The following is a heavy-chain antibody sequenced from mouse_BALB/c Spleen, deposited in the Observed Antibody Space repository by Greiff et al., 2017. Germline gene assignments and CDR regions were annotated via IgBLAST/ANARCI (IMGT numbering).Heavy chain of an antibody. J-gene: IGHJ3*01. CDR3: ARNGNHAWFAY. Sequence: EVNLVESGGGLVKPGGSLKLSCAASGFTFSSYAMSWVRQTPEKRLEWVATISSGGSYTYYPDSVKGRFTISRDNAKNTLYLQMSSLRSEDTAMYYCARNGNHAWFAYWGQGTLVTVSA. D-gene: IGHD2-1*01. V-gene: IGHV5-9-3*01. CDR2: ISSGGSYT. CDR1: GFTFSSYA.